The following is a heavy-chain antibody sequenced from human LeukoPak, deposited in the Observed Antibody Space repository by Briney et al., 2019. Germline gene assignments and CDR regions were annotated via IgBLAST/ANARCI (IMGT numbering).Heavy chain of an antibody. CDR3: AKAGYSSGWYGGYFDY. Sequence: GRSLRLSCAASGCTFSSYGMHWVRQAPGKGLEWVAVISYDGSNKYYADSVKGRFTIFRDNSKNTLYLQMNSLRAEDTAVYYCAKAGYSSGWYGGYFDYWGQRTLVTVSS. J-gene: IGHJ4*02. CDR2: ISYDGSNK. D-gene: IGHD6-19*01. CDR1: GCTFSSYG. V-gene: IGHV3-30*18.